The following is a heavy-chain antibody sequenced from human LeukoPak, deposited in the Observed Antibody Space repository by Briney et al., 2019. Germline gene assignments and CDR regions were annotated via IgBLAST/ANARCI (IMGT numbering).Heavy chain of an antibody. V-gene: IGHV1-8*01. D-gene: IGHD5-18*01. CDR3: ARDAGSYGYHFDY. J-gene: IGHJ4*02. Sequence: ASVKVSCRASGYTFTSYDFNWVRQATGQRPEWMGWMSPNSGDTGYAQKFQDRVTMTRNTSISTAYMELSSLRSDDTAVYYCARDAGSYGYHFDYWGQGTLVTVSS. CDR1: GYTFTSYD. CDR2: MSPNSGDT.